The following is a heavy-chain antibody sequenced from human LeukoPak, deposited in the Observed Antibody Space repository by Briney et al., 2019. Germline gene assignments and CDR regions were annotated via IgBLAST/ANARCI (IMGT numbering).Heavy chain of an antibody. CDR2: ISYDGSNK. CDR3: AQGEVPADWFDP. Sequence: PGRSLRLSCAASGFTFSSYGMHWVRQAPGKGLEWVAVISYDGSNKYYADSVKGRFTISRDNSKNTLYLQMNSLRAEDTAVYYCAQGEVPADWFDPWGQGTLVTVSS. V-gene: IGHV3-30*18. D-gene: IGHD2-2*01. CDR1: GFTFSSYG. J-gene: IGHJ5*02.